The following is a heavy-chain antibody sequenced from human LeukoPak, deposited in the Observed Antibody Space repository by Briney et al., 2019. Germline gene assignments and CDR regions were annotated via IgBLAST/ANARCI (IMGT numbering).Heavy chain of an antibody. CDR3: AKVGYNFGYRGNFDY. J-gene: IGHJ4*02. CDR1: GFTFSTYG. CDR2: ISYDGIKK. Sequence: GGSLRLSCAASGFTFSTYGMHWVRQAPGKGLEWVAVISYDGIKKYYAESVKGRFTVSRDNSKNTLYSEMNSLRAEDTAVYYCAKVGYNFGYRGNFDYWGQGTLVTVSS. D-gene: IGHD5-18*01. V-gene: IGHV3-30*18.